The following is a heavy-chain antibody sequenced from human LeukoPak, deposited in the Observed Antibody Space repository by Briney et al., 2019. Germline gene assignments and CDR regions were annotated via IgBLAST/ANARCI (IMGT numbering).Heavy chain of an antibody. CDR1: GGSISSGGYS. J-gene: IGHJ3*02. Sequence: SETLSLTCAVSGGSISSGGYSWSWIRQRPGKGLEWIGYIYHSGSTYYNPSLKSRVTVSVDRSKNQFSLKLSSVTAADTAVYYCARVYKAPGAFDIWGQGTMVTVSS. V-gene: IGHV4-30-2*01. CDR2: IYHSGST. CDR3: ARVYKAPGAFDI. D-gene: IGHD1-1*01.